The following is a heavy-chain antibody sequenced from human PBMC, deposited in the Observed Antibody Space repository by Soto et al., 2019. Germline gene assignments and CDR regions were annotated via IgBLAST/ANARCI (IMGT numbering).Heavy chain of an antibody. V-gene: IGHV3-23*01. CDR1: GFTFSSYA. J-gene: IGHJ6*02. Sequence: GGSLRLSCAASGFTFSSYAVSWVRQAPGKGLEWVSAISGSGGSTYYADSVKGRFTISRDNSKNTLYLQMNSLRAEDTAVYYCAKCLSGDSSGYYYGYYYYGMDVWGQGTTVTVSS. CDR3: AKCLSGDSSGYYYGYYYYGMDV. CDR2: ISGSGGST. D-gene: IGHD3-22*01.